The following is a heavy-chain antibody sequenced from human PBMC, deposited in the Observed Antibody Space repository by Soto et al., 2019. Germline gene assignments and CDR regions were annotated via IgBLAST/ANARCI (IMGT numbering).Heavy chain of an antibody. D-gene: IGHD3-22*01. CDR1: GFTFSSYA. V-gene: IGHV3-23*01. J-gene: IGHJ3*02. Sequence: GGSLRLSCAASGFTFSSYAMSWVRQAPGKGLEWVSAISGSGGSTYYADSVKGRFTISRDNSKNTLYLQMNSLRAEDTAVYYCAFSSGLLPFIDAFDIWGQGTMVTVSS. CDR2: ISGSGGST. CDR3: AFSSGLLPFIDAFDI.